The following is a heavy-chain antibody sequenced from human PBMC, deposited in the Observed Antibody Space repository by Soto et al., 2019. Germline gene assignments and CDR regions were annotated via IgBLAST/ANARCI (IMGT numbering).Heavy chain of an antibody. J-gene: IGHJ6*02. Sequence: QVQLVQSGAEVXXPGASVQVSCKASGYTFTSYYINWVRQATGQGLEWMGWMNLNSGNTGYAQKFQGRVTMTRNTSISTAYKELSSLRSEDTAVYYCARGRGGSYSVYGMDVWGQGTTVTVSS. CDR1: GYTFTSYY. CDR3: ARGRGGSYSVYGMDV. CDR2: MNLNSGNT. V-gene: IGHV1-8*01. D-gene: IGHD1-26*01.